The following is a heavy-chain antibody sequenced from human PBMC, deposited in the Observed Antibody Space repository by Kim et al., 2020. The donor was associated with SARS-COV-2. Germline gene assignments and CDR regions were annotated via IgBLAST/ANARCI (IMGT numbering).Heavy chain of an antibody. J-gene: IGHJ4*02. CDR1: GYTFTGYY. V-gene: IGHV1-2*02. D-gene: IGHD3-9*01. Sequence: ASVKVSCKASGYTFTGYYMHWVRQAPGQGLEWMGWINPNSGGTNYAQKFQGRVTMTRDTSISTAYMELSRLRSDDTGVYYCATRGGNILTGYYLLDYWGQGTLVTVSS. CDR2: INPNSGGT. CDR3: ATRGGNILTGYYLLDY.